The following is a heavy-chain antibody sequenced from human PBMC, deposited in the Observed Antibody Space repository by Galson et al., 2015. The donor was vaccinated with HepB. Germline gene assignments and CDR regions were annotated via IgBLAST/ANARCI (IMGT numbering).Heavy chain of an antibody. CDR2: ISAYNGHT. J-gene: IGHJ4*02. CDR3: GRGGYGGSAVDT. V-gene: IGHV1-18*04. CDR1: GYTFTSYS. Sequence: SVKVSCKASGYTFTSYSISWVRQAPGQGPEWMAWISAYNGHTNYAQKFQGRVTVTTDTSTSTVYMELRSLRADDTAVYYCGRGGYGGSAVDTWGQGTLVTVSS. D-gene: IGHD5-12*01.